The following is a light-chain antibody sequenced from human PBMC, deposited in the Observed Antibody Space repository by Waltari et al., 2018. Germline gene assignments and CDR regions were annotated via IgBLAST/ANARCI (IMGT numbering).Light chain of an antibody. CDR2: QNT. V-gene: IGLV3-1*01. CDR3: QALGTGAWV. Sequence: SYDLTQPPSVSVSPGQTASITCSGAILGYKYASWYQQKPGQSPLSVIYQNTQRPSEIPKRFSGTKSANAATLTITGTQAMDEADYYCQALGTGAWVFGGGTKLTVL. J-gene: IGLJ3*02. CDR1: ILGYKY.